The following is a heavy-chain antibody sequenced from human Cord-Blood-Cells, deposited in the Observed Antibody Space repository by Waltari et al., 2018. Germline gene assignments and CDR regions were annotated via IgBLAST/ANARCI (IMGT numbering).Heavy chain of an antibody. CDR1: GYTFTSYY. V-gene: IGHV1-46*01. J-gene: IGHJ5*02. CDR2: INPSGGST. D-gene: IGHD2-8*01. CDR3: AREESDVYSWFDP. Sequence: QVQLVQSGAEVKKPGASVKVSCKASGYTFTSYYMHWVRQAPGQGLEWMGIINPSGGSTSDAQKCQGRVTRTSETSTSTVYRQLSRLRSEDSAVDYCAREESDVYSWFDPLGQGTMVTVSS.